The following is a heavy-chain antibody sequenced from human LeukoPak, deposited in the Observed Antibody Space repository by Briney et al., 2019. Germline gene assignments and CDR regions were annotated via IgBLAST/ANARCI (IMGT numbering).Heavy chain of an antibody. J-gene: IGHJ4*02. CDR3: ARDPFTMVRGVMLDY. D-gene: IGHD3-10*01. CDR1: GFTFSSYG. V-gene: IGHV3-33*01. CDR2: IWYDGSNK. Sequence: GGSLRLSCAASGFTFSSYGMPWVRQAPGKGLEWVAVIWYDGSNKYYADSVKGRFTISRDNSKNTMYLQMNSLRAGDTAVYYCARDPFTMVRGVMLDYWGQGTLVTVSS.